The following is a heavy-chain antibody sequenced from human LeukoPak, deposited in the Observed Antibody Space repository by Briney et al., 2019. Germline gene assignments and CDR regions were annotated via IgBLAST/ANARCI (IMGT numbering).Heavy chain of an antibody. J-gene: IGHJ4*02. V-gene: IGHV3-53*01. CDR3: ARITSTYFDY. CDR1: GIRVNSNY. Sequence: GGSLRLSCAASGIRVNSNYMSWVRQAPGKGLEWVSVIYSGGSTSYADSVKGGFTISRDNSKNTMYLQMHSLRAEATDVYYCARITSTYFDYWGQGTLVTVSS. D-gene: IGHD3-10*01. CDR2: IYSGGST.